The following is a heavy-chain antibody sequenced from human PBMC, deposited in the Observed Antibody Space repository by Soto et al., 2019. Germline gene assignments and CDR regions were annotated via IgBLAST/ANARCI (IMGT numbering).Heavy chain of an antibody. Sequence: PSAPPSLTCSVSGGSVNNKTYYGSWIRQPPGKRLEWIGYVYYSGTTNYTPSLKSRVTISVDLSKNQFSLRLSSVTTADTALYYCARTTAVPNTLRSRYFFDYWGQGTLVTVSS. J-gene: IGHJ4*02. V-gene: IGHV4-61*01. D-gene: IGHD4-17*01. CDR1: GGSVNNKTYY. CDR2: VYYSGTT. CDR3: ARTTAVPNTLRSRYFFDY.